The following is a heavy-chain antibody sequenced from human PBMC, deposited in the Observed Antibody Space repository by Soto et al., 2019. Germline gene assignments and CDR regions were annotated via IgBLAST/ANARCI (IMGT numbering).Heavy chain of an antibody. CDR2: IYYSGST. Sequence: SETLSLTCTVSGGSISSSSYYWGWIRQPPGKGLEWIGSIYYSGSTYYNPSLKSRVTISVDTSKNQFSLKLSSVTAADTAVYYCARQKTAAPGGENGCFDPWGQGTLVTVSS. D-gene: IGHD1-1*01. CDR1: GGSISSSSYY. CDR3: ARQKTAAPGGENGCFDP. V-gene: IGHV4-39*01. J-gene: IGHJ5*02.